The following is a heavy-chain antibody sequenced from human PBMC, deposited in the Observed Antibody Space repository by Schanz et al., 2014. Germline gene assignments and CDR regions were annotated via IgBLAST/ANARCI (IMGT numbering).Heavy chain of an antibody. CDR3: VKDPDKYNWNDVEGMDV. CDR2: ISYDGVNT. D-gene: IGHD1-1*01. Sequence: QVQLVESGGGVVQPGRSLRLSCIGSGFTFSNHALSWVRQAPGKGLEWVAVISYDGVNTYYADPVKGRFTISRDNSKNTLYLQMKSLRVEDTAVYYCVKDPDKYNWNDVEGMDVWGPGTTVTVSS. V-gene: IGHV3-30-3*01. J-gene: IGHJ6*01. CDR1: GFTFSNHA.